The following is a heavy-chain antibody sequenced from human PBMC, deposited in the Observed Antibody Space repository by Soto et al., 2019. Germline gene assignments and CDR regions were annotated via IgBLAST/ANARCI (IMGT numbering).Heavy chain of an antibody. D-gene: IGHD6-6*01. CDR1: GHTFSSHD. CDR2: MNPNTGNT. Sequence: QLPLVESGAEVKKPGASVKVSCNASGHTFSSHDINWVRQAPGQGLYWMGWMNPNTGNTGYAQTFPGRCAMTRHTAINAAYIELGSLRSEDTAVYYCARGRDEYNSLLGLDYWGQGTLVTVSS. CDR3: ARGRDEYNSLLGLDY. V-gene: IGHV1-8*01. J-gene: IGHJ4*02.